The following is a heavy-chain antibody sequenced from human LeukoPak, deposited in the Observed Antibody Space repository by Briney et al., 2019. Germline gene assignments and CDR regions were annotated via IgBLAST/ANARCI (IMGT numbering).Heavy chain of an antibody. CDR2: IYYSGST. V-gene: IGHV4-39*01. CDR1: GGSINNNNYY. CDR3: ATPRWGSYRHFDY. J-gene: IGHJ4*02. D-gene: IGHD3-16*02. Sequence: PSETLSPTCTVSGGSINNNNYYWGWIRQPPGKGLEWIGSIYYSGSTYYNPSLKSRVTMSVDTSKNQFSLKLSSVTAADTAVYYCATPRWGSYRHFDYWGQGTLVTVSS.